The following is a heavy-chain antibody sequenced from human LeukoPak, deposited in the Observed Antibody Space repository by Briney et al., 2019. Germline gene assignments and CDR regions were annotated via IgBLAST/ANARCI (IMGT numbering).Heavy chain of an antibody. CDR3: ARWRYDFWSGYSDY. V-gene: IGHV1-18*01. CDR2: INTFSGST. D-gene: IGHD3-3*01. CDR1: GYIFTVYG. J-gene: IGHJ4*02. Sequence: GASVKVSCEVSGYIFTVYGISWVRQAPGQGLEWMGWINTFSGSTYYAQKFQGRVTMTTDTSTSTAYMDLRSLRSDDTAVYYCARWRYDFWSGYSDYWGQGTLVTVSS.